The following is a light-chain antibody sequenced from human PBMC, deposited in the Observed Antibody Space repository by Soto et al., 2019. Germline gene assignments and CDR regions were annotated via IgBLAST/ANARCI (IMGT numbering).Light chain of an antibody. Sequence: DIQMTQSPSSLSASVGDRATITCQASQDISNYLNWYQQKPGKAPKLLIYDASNLETGVPSRFSGSGSGTDFTLTISSLQPEDVATYYCQQYDNLPLSFGPGTKVDIK. J-gene: IGKJ3*01. CDR2: DAS. CDR3: QQYDNLPLS. CDR1: QDISNY. V-gene: IGKV1-33*01.